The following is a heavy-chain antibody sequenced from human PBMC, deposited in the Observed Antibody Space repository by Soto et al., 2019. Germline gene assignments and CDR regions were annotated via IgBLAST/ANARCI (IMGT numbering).Heavy chain of an antibody. CDR1: GDTFNFYS. V-gene: IGHV1-69*02. J-gene: IGHJ4*02. D-gene: IGHD3-10*01. CDR3: ASSYGSGYRAFDY. CDR2: VNPIVSMS. Sequence: QVQLVQSGAEVKRPGSSVKVSCKASGDTFNFYSINWVRQAPGLGLEWMGRVNPIVSMSNYAQKFQGRVTMTEDKSSRTADMEIISLRSEDTAIYYCASSYGSGYRAFDYWAQGALVTVS.